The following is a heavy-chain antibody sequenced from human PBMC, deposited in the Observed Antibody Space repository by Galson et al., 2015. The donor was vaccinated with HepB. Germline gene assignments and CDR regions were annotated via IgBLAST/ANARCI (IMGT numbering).Heavy chain of an antibody. CDR3: ARPGRAVVTAIHNYFDY. CDR2: ISYDGSNK. Sequence: SLRLSCAASGFTFSSYAVHWVRQAPGKGLEWVAVISYDGSNKYYADSVKGRFTISRDNSKNTLYLQMNSLRAEDTAVYYCARPGRAVVTAIHNYFDYWGQGTLVTVSS. J-gene: IGHJ4*02. CDR1: GFTFSSYA. D-gene: IGHD2-21*02. V-gene: IGHV3-30*04.